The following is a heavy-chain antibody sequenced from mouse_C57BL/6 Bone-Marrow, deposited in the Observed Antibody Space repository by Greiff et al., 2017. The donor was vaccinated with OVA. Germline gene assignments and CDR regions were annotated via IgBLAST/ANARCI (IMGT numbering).Heavy chain of an antibody. CDR3: ARPRWLLRAMDY. CDR1: GFTFSDYY. CDR2: ISNGGGST. D-gene: IGHD2-3*01. J-gene: IGHJ4*01. Sequence: EVQGVESGGGLVQPGGSLKLSCAASGFTFSDYYMYWVRQTPEKRLEWVAYISNGGGSTYYPDTVKGRFTISRDNAKNTLYLQMSRLKSEDTAMYYCARPRWLLRAMDYWGQGTSVTVSS. V-gene: IGHV5-12*01.